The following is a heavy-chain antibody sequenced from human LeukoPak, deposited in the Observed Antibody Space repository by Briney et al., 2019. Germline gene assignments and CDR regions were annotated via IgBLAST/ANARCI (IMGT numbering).Heavy chain of an antibody. CDR3: ARDPPYCSGGSCYSPDY. CDR2: ISSSGSTI. Sequence: AGSLRLSCAASGFTFSSYEMNWVRQAPGKGLEWVSYISSSGSTIYYADSVKGRFTISRDNAKNSLYLQMNSLRAEDTAVYYCARDPPYCSGGSCYSPDYWGQGTLVTVSS. J-gene: IGHJ4*02. D-gene: IGHD2-15*01. CDR1: GFTFSSYE. V-gene: IGHV3-48*03.